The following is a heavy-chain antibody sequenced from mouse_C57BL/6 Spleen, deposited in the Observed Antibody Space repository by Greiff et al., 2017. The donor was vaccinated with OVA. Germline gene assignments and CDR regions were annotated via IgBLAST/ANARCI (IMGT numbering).Heavy chain of an antibody. CDR1: GYTFTDYA. CDR3: APLMTTVRYFGG. D-gene: IGHD1-1*01. J-gene: IGHJ1*03. V-gene: IGHV1-67*01. Sequence: QVQLKQSGPGLVRPGVSVKISCKGSGYTFTDYAMHWVKQSHAKSLEGIGVISTYYGDASYNQKFKDKATMTVDKSSSTAYMELARLTSEDSAVYYCAPLMTTVRYFGGWGTGTTVTVSS. CDR2: ISTYYGDA.